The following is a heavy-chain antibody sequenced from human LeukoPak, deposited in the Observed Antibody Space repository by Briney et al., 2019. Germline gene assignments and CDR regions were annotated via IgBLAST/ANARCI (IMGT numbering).Heavy chain of an antibody. J-gene: IGHJ5*02. CDR2: ISYDGSNK. V-gene: IGHV3-30-3*01. Sequence: GGSLRLSCAASGFTFNSYAMHWVRQAPGKGLEWVAVISYDGSNKYYADSVKGRFTTSRDNSKNTLYLQMNSLRAEDTAVYYCARGYLWGQGTLVTVSS. CDR3: ARGYL. CDR1: GFTFNSYA.